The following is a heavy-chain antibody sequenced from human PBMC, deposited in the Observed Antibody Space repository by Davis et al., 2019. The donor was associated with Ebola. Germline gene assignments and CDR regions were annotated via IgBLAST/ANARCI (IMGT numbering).Heavy chain of an antibody. J-gene: IGHJ4*02. Sequence: PGGSLRLSCAASGFIFSSYTMNWVRQAPGKGLEWVSSISVSSGYIYYEDSVKGRFTISRDNAKNSLYLQMNSLRAEDTAVYYCARGSGYNSLDYWGQGTLVTVSS. D-gene: IGHD5-24*01. CDR2: ISVSSGYI. CDR3: ARGSGYNSLDY. V-gene: IGHV3-21*01. CDR1: GFIFSSYT.